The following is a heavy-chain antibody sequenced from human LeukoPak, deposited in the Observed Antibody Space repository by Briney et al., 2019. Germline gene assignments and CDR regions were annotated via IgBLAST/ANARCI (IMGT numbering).Heavy chain of an antibody. V-gene: IGHV4-34*01. CDR1: GGSFSGYY. J-gene: IGHJ4*02. D-gene: IGHD6-19*01. CDR3: ARHSSGWYERGLYY. CDR2: INHSGST. Sequence: SETLSLTCAVYGGSFSGYYWSWIRQPPGKGLEWIGEINHSGSTNYNPSLKSRVTISVDTSKNQFSLKLSSVTAADTAVYYCARHSSGWYERGLYYWGQGTLVTVSS.